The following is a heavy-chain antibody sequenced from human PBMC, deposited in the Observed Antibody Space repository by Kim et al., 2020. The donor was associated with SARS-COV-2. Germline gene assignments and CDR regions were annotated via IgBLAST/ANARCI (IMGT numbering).Heavy chain of an antibody. CDR2: IYSGGTT. CDR3: ARGYSFFDY. J-gene: IGHJ4*02. CDR1: GFTVSNNY. D-gene: IGHD4-4*01. Sequence: GGSLRLSCVVSGFTVSNNYMSWVRHAPGKGLEWVSAIYSGGTTYYADSVKGRFTISRDHSKNTLYFQMNSLRAEDTAVYYCARGYSFFDYWGQGTLVTVAS. V-gene: IGHV3-66*02.